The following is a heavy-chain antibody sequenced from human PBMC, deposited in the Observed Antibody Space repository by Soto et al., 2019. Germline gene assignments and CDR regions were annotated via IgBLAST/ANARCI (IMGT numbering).Heavy chain of an antibody. CDR2: ISAYNGNT. V-gene: IGHV1-18*01. Sequence: AASVKVSCKASGYTFTSYGISWVRQAPGQGLEWMGWISAYNGNTNYAQKLQGRVTMTTGTSTSTAYMELRSLRSDDTAVYYCARRGWELLAYNWFDPWGQGTLVTVS. J-gene: IGHJ5*02. CDR1: GYTFTSYG. D-gene: IGHD1-26*01. CDR3: ARRGWELLAYNWFDP.